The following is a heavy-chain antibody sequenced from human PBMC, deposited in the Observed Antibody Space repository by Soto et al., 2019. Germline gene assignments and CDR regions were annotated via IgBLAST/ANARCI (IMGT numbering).Heavy chain of an antibody. CDR1: GFTFSNYA. J-gene: IGHJ4*02. CDR3: AKEELRYFFDY. V-gene: IGHV3-23*01. Sequence: EVQLLESGGGLVQPGGSLRLSCAASGFTFSNYAMSWVRQAAGKGLEWVSAISGSGGSTYYADSVKGRFTISRDNSKNTLYKQTNSLRAEDTAVYYWAKEELRYFFDYWGQGTLVTVSS. CDR2: ISGSGGST. D-gene: IGHD3-9*01.